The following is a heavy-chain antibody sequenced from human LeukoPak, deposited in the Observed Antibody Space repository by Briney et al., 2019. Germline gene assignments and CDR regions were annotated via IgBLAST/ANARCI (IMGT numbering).Heavy chain of an antibody. V-gene: IGHV3-15*01. Sequence: GGSLRLSCAASGFIFSSYWMNWVRQAPGKGLEWVGRIKSKTAGGTTDYAAPVKGRFTISRDDSKNTLYLEMNSLKTEDTAVYYCTTGESMVGTTIHVRWADWGQGTLVTVSS. CDR2: IKSKTAGGTT. CDR1: GFIFSSYW. D-gene: IGHD1-26*01. CDR3: TTGESMVGTTIHVRWAD. J-gene: IGHJ4*02.